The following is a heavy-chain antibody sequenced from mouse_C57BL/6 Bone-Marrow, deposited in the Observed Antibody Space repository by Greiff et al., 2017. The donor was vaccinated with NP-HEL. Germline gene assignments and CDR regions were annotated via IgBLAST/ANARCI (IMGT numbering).Heavy chain of an antibody. D-gene: IGHD1-2*01. CDR1: GFTFSDYG. Sequence: EVQLVESGGGLVQPGGSLKLSCAASGFTFSDYGMAWVRQAPRKGLEWVAFISNLAYSIYYADTVTGRFTLSRENAKNTRYLKMSRLRSEDTAMYYCAKHDAQDTAYFAYWGKGTLVTVSA. J-gene: IGHJ3*01. CDR3: AKHDAQDTAYFAY. CDR2: ISNLAYSI. V-gene: IGHV5-15*01.